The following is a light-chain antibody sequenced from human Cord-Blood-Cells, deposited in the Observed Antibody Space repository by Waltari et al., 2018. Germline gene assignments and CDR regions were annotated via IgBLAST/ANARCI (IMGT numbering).Light chain of an antibody. CDR3: QQRSNWYS. V-gene: IGKV3-11*01. J-gene: IGKJ2*03. CDR1: QSVSSY. CDR2: DAS. Sequence: RATLSCRASQSVSSYLAWYQQKPGQAPRLLIYDASNRATGIPARFSGSGSGTDFTLTISSLEPEDFAVYYCQQRSNWYSFGQVTKLEIK.